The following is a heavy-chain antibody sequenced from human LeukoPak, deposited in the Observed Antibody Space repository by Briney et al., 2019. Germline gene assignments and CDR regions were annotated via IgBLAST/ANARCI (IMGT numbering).Heavy chain of an antibody. D-gene: IGHD4-11*01. CDR1: GYTFTSYD. V-gene: IGHV1-8*01. J-gene: IGHJ6*03. CDR3: ARGYSNYYYYYYMDV. CDR2: MNPNSGNT. Sequence: ASVKVSCKASGYTFTSYDINWVRQATGQGLEWMGWMNPNSGNTGYAQKFQGRATMTRNTSISTAYMELSSLRSEDTAVYYCARGYSNYYYYYYMDVWGKGTTVTVSS.